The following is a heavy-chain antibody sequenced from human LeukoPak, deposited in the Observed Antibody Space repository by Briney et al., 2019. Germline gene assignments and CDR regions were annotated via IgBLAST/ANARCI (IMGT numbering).Heavy chain of an antibody. D-gene: IGHD3-16*01. CDR2: IYYSGSA. CDR3: ARLYVYYYYMDV. J-gene: IGHJ6*03. Sequence: SETPSLTCTVSGGSISSSSYYWGWIRQPPGKGLEWIGSIYYSGSAYYNPSLKSRVTISVDTSKNQFSLKLSSVTAADTAVYYCARLYVYYYYMDVWGKGTTVTVSS. V-gene: IGHV4-39*01. CDR1: GGSISSSSYY.